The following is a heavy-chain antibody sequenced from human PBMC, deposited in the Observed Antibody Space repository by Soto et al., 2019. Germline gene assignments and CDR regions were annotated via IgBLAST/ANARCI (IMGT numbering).Heavy chain of an antibody. Sequence: PGESLKISCQGSGYSFTSHWITWVRQTPGKGLEWMGRIGPSDSYTNYSPSFQGRVTISADRSISTAFLQWSSLEASDTAIYYCARRLSGPKEEYNAYYFYGLDVWGQGTTVTVSS. CDR1: GYSFTSHW. CDR3: ARRLSGPKEEYNAYYFYGLDV. D-gene: IGHD1-1*01. J-gene: IGHJ6*02. V-gene: IGHV5-10-1*01. CDR2: IGPSDSYT.